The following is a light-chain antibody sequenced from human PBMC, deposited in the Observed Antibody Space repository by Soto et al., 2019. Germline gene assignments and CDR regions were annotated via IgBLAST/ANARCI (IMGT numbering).Light chain of an antibody. CDR1: QDIRYY. J-gene: IGKJ5*01. CDR2: DAS. CDR3: RQYDDLPPT. Sequence: DIQMTHSPSSLSASVGDRVTITCQASQDIRYYLNWYQHKPGKAPKLLIYDASTLETGVPSRFSGSGSGTDFTFTISSLQPEDIATYYCRQYDDLPPTFGQGTRLEIK. V-gene: IGKV1-33*01.